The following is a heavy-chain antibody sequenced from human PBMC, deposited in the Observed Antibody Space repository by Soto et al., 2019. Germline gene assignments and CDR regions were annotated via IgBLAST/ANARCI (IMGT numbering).Heavy chain of an antibody. CDR2: INPSGGST. CDR1: GYTFTSYY. J-gene: IGHJ6*02. D-gene: IGHD3-22*01. Sequence: ASVKVSCKASGYTFTSYYMHWVRQAPGQGLEWMGIINPSGGSTSYAQKFQGRVTMTRDTSTSTVYMELSSLRSEDTAVYYCARDHCDEYYYDSSGYCYYGMDVWGQGTTVTSP. CDR3: ARDHCDEYYYDSSGYCYYGMDV. V-gene: IGHV1-46*01.